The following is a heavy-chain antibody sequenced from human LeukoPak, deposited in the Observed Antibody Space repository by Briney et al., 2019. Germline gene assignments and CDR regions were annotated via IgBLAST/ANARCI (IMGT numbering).Heavy chain of an antibody. CDR3: ARQGLLWFGELFVEYYFDY. Sequence: WASVKVSCKATGYTFTGYYMHWVRQAPGQGLEWMGWISAYNGNTNYAQKLQGRVTMTTDTSTSTAYMELRSLRSDDTAVYYCARQGLLWFGELFVEYYFDYWGQGTLVTVSS. CDR2: ISAYNGNT. V-gene: IGHV1-18*04. D-gene: IGHD3-10*01. J-gene: IGHJ4*02. CDR1: GYTFTGYY.